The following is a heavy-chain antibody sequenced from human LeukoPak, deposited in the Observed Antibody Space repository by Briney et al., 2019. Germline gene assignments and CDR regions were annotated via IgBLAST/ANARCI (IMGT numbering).Heavy chain of an antibody. J-gene: IGHJ4*02. D-gene: IGHD3-16*01. Sequence: ASVKVSCKASGYTFTGYYIHWVRQAPGQGLEWMGWINPNSGGTNYAQKFQGRVTMTRDTSISTGYVELNSLRFDDTAVYYCAREGGEQQQTQIDYWGQGTLVTVSS. CDR1: GYTFTGYY. CDR2: INPNSGGT. V-gene: IGHV1-2*02. CDR3: AREGGEQQQTQIDY.